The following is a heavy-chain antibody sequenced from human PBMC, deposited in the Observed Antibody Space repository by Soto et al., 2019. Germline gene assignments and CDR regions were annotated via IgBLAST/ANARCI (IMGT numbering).Heavy chain of an antibody. V-gene: IGHV3-30-3*01. J-gene: IGHJ3*02. CDR3: ARARGQWLVLGAFDI. CDR2: ISYDGSNK. Sequence: GGSLRLSCAASGFTFSSYAMHWVRQAPGKGLEWVAVISYDGSNKYYADSVKGRFTISRDNSKDTLYLQMNSLRAEDTAVYYCARARGQWLVLGAFDIWGQGTMVTVSS. CDR1: GFTFSSYA. D-gene: IGHD6-19*01.